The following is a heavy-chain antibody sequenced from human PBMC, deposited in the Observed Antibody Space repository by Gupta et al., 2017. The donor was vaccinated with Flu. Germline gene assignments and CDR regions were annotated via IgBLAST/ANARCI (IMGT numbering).Heavy chain of an antibody. D-gene: IGHD3-9*01. Sequence: EVQLVESGGGLVQPGRSLRISCTASGFTFGDYAMSWVRHAPVKGLEWVGFIRSKAYGGTTEYAASVKGRFTISRDDSKSIAYLQMNSLKTEDTAVYYCTRDTYDILTGYYNGGADLDYWGQGTLVTVAS. CDR3: TRDTYDILTGYYNGGADLDY. J-gene: IGHJ4*02. CDR2: IRSKAYGGTT. CDR1: GFTFGDYA. V-gene: IGHV3-49*04.